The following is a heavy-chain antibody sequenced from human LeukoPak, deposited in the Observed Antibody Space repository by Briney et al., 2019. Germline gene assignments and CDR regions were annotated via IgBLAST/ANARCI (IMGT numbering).Heavy chain of an antibody. CDR1: GFMFPNHW. CDR3: AKDYSFSNFN. CDR2: INERGSET. Sequence: GGSLRLSCAASGFMFPNHWMTWVRQAPGKGLEWVANINERGSETYYADYVKGRFTISRDNTKKSLFLQLNSLSVEDTAMYYCAKDYSFSNFNWGQGTLVTVSS. V-gene: IGHV3-7*01. D-gene: IGHD2-15*01. J-gene: IGHJ4*02.